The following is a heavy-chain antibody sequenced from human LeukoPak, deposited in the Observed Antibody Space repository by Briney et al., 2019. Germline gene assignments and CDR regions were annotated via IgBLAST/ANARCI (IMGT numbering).Heavy chain of an antibody. V-gene: IGHV4-34*01. J-gene: IGHJ4*02. CDR2: INHSGST. Sequence: SETLSLTCAVYGVSFSGYYWSWIRQPPGKGLEWIGEINHSGSTNYNPSLKSRVTISVDTSKNQFSLKLSSVTAADTAVYYCARGLYYYDSSGPFDYWGQGTLVTVSS. CDR3: ARGLYYYDSSGPFDY. CDR1: GVSFSGYY. D-gene: IGHD3-22*01.